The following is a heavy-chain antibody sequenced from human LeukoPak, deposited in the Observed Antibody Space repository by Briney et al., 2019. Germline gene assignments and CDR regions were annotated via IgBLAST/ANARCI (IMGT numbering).Heavy chain of an antibody. CDR1: GFTFSDYY. CDR2: ISGSGGST. CDR3: AKDLYGYATYFDY. V-gene: IGHV3-23*01. J-gene: IGHJ4*02. D-gene: IGHD5-18*01. Sequence: GALRLSCAASGFTFSDYYMSWIRQAPGKGLEWVSAISGSGGSTYYADSVKGRFTISRDNSKNTLYLQMNSLRAEDTAVYYCAKDLYGYATYFDYWGQGTLVTVSS.